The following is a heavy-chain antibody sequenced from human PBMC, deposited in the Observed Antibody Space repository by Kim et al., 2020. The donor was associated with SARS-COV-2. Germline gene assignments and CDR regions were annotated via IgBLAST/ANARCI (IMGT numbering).Heavy chain of an antibody. V-gene: IGHV4-39*07. Sequence: SRVTISVDTSKNQFSLKLSSVTAADTAVYYCAMYYYDSSGYWSPLWAFDIWGQGTMVTVSS. J-gene: IGHJ3*02. CDR3: AMYYYDSSGYWSPLWAFDI. D-gene: IGHD3-22*01.